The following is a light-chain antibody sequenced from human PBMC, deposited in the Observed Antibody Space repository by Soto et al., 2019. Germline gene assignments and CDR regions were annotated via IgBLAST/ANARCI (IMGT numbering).Light chain of an antibody. J-gene: IGKJ1*01. CDR2: GAS. Sequence: EIVLTQSPATLSVSPGERATLSCRASQSVSSNLAWYHQKPGQTPSLLIYGASTRATGIPARFSGSGSGTEFTLTISSLQSEDFAVYYCQQYNSWPQAFGRGTKVEIK. V-gene: IGKV3-15*01. CDR1: QSVSSN. CDR3: QQYNSWPQA.